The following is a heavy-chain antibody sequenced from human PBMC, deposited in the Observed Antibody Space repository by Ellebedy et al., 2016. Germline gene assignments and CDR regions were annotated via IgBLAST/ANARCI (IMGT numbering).Heavy chain of an antibody. CDR1: GFTFSSYA. Sequence: GGSLRLXXAASGFTFSSYAMSWVRQAPGKGLEWVSAISGSGGNTYYADSVKGRFTISRDNSKNTLYLQMNSLRAEDTAVYYCAKDPFESPRNWFDPWGQGTLVTVSS. CDR2: ISGSGGNT. D-gene: IGHD3-9*01. CDR3: AKDPFESPRNWFDP. V-gene: IGHV3-23*01. J-gene: IGHJ5*02.